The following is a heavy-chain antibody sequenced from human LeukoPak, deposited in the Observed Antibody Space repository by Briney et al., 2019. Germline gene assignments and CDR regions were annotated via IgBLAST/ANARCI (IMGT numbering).Heavy chain of an antibody. CDR3: ARDYYTAVAGSGAYFDN. Sequence: GGSLRLSRAASGFTFTSYALHWVRQAPGKGLEWVAVISSGGSNKYYADSVKGRFTISRDNSDTTLFLQMNSLRPDDTDVYYCARDYYTAVAGSGAYFDNWGQGTLVTVSS. V-gene: IGHV3-30*03. CDR2: ISSGGSNK. CDR1: GFTFTSYA. D-gene: IGHD6-19*01. J-gene: IGHJ4*02.